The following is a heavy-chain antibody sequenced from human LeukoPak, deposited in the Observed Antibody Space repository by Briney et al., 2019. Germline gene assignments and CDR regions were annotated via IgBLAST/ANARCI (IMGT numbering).Heavy chain of an antibody. CDR2: MNPNSGNT. V-gene: IGHV1-8*03. J-gene: IGHJ5*02. CDR3: TRGSGIVVAGWDWFDP. Sequence: ASVKVSCRASGYSFTTYDINWVRQATGQGLEWMGWMNPNSGNTGYAQKFQGRVTITRNTSISTAYMELSSLRSEDTAVYYCTRGSGIVVAGWDWFDPWGQGTLVTVSS. CDR1: GYSFTTYD. D-gene: IGHD6-19*01.